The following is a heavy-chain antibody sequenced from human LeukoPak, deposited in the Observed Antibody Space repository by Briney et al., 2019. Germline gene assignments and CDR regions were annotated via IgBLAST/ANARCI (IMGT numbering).Heavy chain of an antibody. D-gene: IGHD3-10*01. J-gene: IGHJ4*02. CDR3: ARAPVRSARYYFDY. CDR2: IYYSGST. CDR1: GGSISSYY. Sequence: SETLSLTCTVSGGSISSYYWSWIRQPPGKGLGWVGDIYYSGSTNYNPSLKSRVTISVDTSKNQFSLKLSSVTAADTAVYYCARAPVRSARYYFDYWGQGTLVTVSS. V-gene: IGHV4-59*01.